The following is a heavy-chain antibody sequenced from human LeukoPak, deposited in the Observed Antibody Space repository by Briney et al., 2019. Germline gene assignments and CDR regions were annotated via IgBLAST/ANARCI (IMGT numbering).Heavy chain of an antibody. CDR3: ARVRPGPYNWFDP. D-gene: IGHD3-10*01. CDR1: GYTFTGYY. J-gene: IGHJ5*02. CDR2: INPNSGNT. Sequence: ASVKVSCKASGYTFTGYYMHWVRQAPGQGLEWMGWINPNSGNTNYAQKLQGRVTMTTDTSTSTAYMELRSLRSDDTAVYYCARVRPGPYNWFDPWGQGTLVTVSP. V-gene: IGHV1-18*04.